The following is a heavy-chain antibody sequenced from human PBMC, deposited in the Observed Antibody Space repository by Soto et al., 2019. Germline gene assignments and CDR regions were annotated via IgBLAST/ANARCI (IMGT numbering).Heavy chain of an antibody. CDR3: IKVAWWLLSFDN. Sequence: GGSLSLSCAASGFAFTSYGMHWVRQPPGRGLEWMGAISYDGSHMYYGASVKGRFTTSRDNYNNTLYLQMTGLGPDNTAVYHCIKVAWWLLSFDNWGQGTLVTVSS. V-gene: IGHV3-30*18. CDR1: GFAFTSYG. D-gene: IGHD2-15*01. J-gene: IGHJ4*02. CDR2: ISYDGSHM.